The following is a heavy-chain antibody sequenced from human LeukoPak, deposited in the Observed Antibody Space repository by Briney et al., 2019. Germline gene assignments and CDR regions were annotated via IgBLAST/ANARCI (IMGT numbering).Heavy chain of an antibody. Sequence: PSETLSLTCTVSGGSITTSSYYWGWIRQPPGKGLEWIGIIYYNGSTYYNPSLKGRVTISVDTSKNQFSLKLSSVTAADTAVYFCARHGASGSYLYYFDYWGQGTLVTVSS. J-gene: IGHJ4*02. D-gene: IGHD1-26*01. CDR3: ARHGASGSYLYYFDY. CDR2: IYYNGST. V-gene: IGHV4-39*01. CDR1: GGSITTSSYY.